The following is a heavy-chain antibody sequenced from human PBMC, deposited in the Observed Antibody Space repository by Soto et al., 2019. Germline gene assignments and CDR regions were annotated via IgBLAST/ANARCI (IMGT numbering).Heavy chain of an antibody. V-gene: IGHV3-23*01. Sequence: PGGSLRLSCAASGFTFTTYTMSWVRQAPGKGLEWVSVISGSGGRPSYADSVKGRFTISRDNSKNTLYLQMNSLRAEDTALYYCAKDRQSYCSSTGCYLNWFDPWGQGALVTVSS. CDR2: ISGSGGRP. D-gene: IGHD2-2*01. J-gene: IGHJ5*02. CDR1: GFTFTTYT. CDR3: AKDRQSYCSSTGCYLNWFDP.